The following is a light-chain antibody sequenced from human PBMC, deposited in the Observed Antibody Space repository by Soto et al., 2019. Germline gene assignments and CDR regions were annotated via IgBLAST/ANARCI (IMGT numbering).Light chain of an antibody. CDR3: QQYKNWLALT. Sequence: EIVMTQSPATLSVSPGERATLSCRASQRISSNLAWYQHKPGQAPRLLIYGASTRATGIPARFSGSGSGTEFTLTISSLQSEDSAVHYYQQYKNWLALTFGGGTKVEIK. CDR2: GAS. J-gene: IGKJ4*01. CDR1: QRISSN. V-gene: IGKV3-15*01.